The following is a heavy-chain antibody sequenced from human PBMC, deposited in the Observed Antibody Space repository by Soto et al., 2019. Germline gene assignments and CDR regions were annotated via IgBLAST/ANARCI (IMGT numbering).Heavy chain of an antibody. Sequence: EVQLVESGGGLVQPGGSLRLSCAASGFTFSSYWMHWVRQAPGKGLVWVSRINSDGSSTSYADSVKGRFTISRDNAKKTLYLQMNSLRAEDTAVYYCARARELYYYDSSGYYLPYYYYGMDVWGQGTTVTVSS. V-gene: IGHV3-74*01. CDR1: GFTFSSYW. D-gene: IGHD3-22*01. CDR2: INSDGSST. CDR3: ARARELYYYDSSGYYLPYYYYGMDV. J-gene: IGHJ6*02.